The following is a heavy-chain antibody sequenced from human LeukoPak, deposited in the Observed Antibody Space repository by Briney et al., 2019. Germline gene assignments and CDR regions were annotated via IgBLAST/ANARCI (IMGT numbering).Heavy chain of an antibody. J-gene: IGHJ4*02. V-gene: IGHV3-30*18. CDR3: AKDGGGYCSGGSCYPGRLDY. CDR2: ISYDGSNK. D-gene: IGHD2-15*01. CDR1: GFTFSSYG. Sequence: GRSLRLSCAASGFTFSSYGMHWVRQAPGKGLEWVAVISYDGSNKYYADSVKGRFTISRDNSKNTLYLQMNSLRAEDTAVYYCAKDGGGYCSGGSCYPGRLDYWGQGTLATVSS.